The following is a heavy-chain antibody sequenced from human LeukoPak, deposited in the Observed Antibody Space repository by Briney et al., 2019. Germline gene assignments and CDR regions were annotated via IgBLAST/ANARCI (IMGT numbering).Heavy chain of an antibody. CDR3: ARLPTRKSAAAFGFYMDV. J-gene: IGHJ6*03. D-gene: IGHD2-2*01. CDR2: IYYSGST. CDR1: GGSISSHY. Sequence: SETLSLTCTVSGGSISSHYWSWIRQPPGKGLEWIGYIYYSGSTNYNPSLKSRVTISVDTSKNQFSLKLSSVTAADTAVYYCARLPTRKSAAAFGFYMDVWGKGTTVTVSS. V-gene: IGHV4-59*11.